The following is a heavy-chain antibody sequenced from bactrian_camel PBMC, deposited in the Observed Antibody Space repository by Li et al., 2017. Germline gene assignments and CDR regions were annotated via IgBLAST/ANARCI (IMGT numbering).Heavy chain of an antibody. Sequence: VQLVESGGGSVQAGGSLRLSCVASGYTYNRNCMAWFRQAPGKEREGVARIYTGSGNTYYADSVKGRFTVSKDNAKNTLYLQMNNLKPEDSAMYYCAADNLPAEGCLSSLATESPVYVGQGTQVTVS. CDR2: IYTGSGNT. J-gene: IGHJ4*01. V-gene: IGHV3S1*01. CDR1: GYTYNRNC. D-gene: IGHD4*01.